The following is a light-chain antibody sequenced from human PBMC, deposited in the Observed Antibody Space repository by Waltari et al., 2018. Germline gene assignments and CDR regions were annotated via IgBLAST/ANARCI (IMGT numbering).Light chain of an antibody. CDR3: QQYNRWPPVT. CDR1: QSIYDN. V-gene: IGKV3-15*01. CDR2: GAS. Sequence: EVVLTQSPATLSVSPGDRATLSCSASQSIYDNLAWYQQKPGQSPRLLIYGASTRATGIPSRFSGSGSGTDFTLTISSLQSEDSAVYFCQQYNRWPPVTFGGGTKVEIK. J-gene: IGKJ4*01.